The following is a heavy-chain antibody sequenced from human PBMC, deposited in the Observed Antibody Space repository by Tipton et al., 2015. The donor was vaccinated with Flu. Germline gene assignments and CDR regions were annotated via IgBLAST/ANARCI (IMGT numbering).Heavy chain of an antibody. CDR3: ARVGADYGGNSGGFDI. J-gene: IGHJ3*02. D-gene: IGHD4-23*01. CDR1: GFMFSSYW. Sequence: SLRLSCEASGFMFSSYWLSWVRQAPGKGLEWVASIKQDGREKFYVDSVKGRFTISRDNAKKSLFLQMNNRRADDTALYYCARVGADYGGNSGGFDIWGQGTLVTVSS. V-gene: IGHV3-7*01. CDR2: IKQDGREK.